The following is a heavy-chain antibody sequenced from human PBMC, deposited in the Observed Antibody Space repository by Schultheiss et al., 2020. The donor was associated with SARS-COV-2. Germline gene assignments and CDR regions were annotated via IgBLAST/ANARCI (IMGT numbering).Heavy chain of an antibody. CDR2: INHSGST. J-gene: IGHJ2*01. D-gene: IGHD3-3*01. CDR1: GGSFSGYY. Sequence: SETLSLTCAVYGGSFSGYYWSWIRQPPGKGLEWIGEINHSGSTNYNPSLKSRVTISVDTSKNQFSLKLSSVTAADTAVYYCARDVPSYDFWSGNKKYWYFDLWGRGTLVTVSS. CDR3: ARDVPSYDFWSGNKKYWYFDL. V-gene: IGHV4-34*01.